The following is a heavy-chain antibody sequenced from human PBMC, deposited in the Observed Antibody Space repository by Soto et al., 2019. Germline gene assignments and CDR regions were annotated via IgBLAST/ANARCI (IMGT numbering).Heavy chain of an antibody. D-gene: IGHD1-26*01. CDR1: GESFSGFY. CDR3: ARAAIKRHRVAGQAPTSQTLDY. CDR2: VSHIGST. Sequence: SETLSLXCAVYGESFSGFYWTWIRQPPGEGLEWIGEVSHIGSTNYNPSLKSRVTISADTSKNQFSLHLTSLTAADTAVYYCARAAIKRHRVAGQAPTSQTLDYWGQGTLVTVSS. V-gene: IGHV4-34*01. J-gene: IGHJ4*02.